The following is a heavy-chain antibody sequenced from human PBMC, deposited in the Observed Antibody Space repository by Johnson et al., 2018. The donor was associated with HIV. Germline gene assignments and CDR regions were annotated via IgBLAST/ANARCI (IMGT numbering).Heavy chain of an antibody. J-gene: IGHJ3*02. CDR3: TVHSGERTDHDAFDI. V-gene: IGHV3-53*01. CDR1: GFTVTSTY. CDR2: IYSGGNT. D-gene: IGHD1-26*01. Sequence: MLLVESGGGLIQPGGSLRLSCAASGFTVTSTYMSWVRQAPGKGLEWVSVIYSGGNTNYVDSVKGRFTISRDNSKNTLYLQMNSLRAEDTAVYYCTVHSGERTDHDAFDIWGQGTMVTVSS.